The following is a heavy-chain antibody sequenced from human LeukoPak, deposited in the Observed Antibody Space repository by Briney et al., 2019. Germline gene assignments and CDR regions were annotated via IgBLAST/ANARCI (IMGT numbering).Heavy chain of an antibody. J-gene: IGHJ5*02. Sequence: SETLSLTCTVSGGSISSYYWSWIRQPAGKGLEWIGRIYTSGSTNYNPSLKSRVTVSVDTSKNQFSLKLSSVTAADTAVYYCARDHNYDFWSGYYYNWFDPWGQGTLVTVSS. CDR3: ARDHNYDFWSGYYYNWFDP. D-gene: IGHD3-3*01. V-gene: IGHV4-4*07. CDR2: IYTSGST. CDR1: GGSISSYY.